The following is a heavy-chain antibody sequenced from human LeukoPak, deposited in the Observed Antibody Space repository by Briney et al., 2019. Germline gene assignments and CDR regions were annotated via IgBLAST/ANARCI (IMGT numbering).Heavy chain of an antibody. CDR3: ARGGRNYYGSGRAFDY. D-gene: IGHD3-10*01. CDR2: INHSGST. Sequence: SETLSLTCAVYGGSFSGYYWSWIRQPPGKGLEWIREINHSGSTNYNPSLKSRVTISVDTSKNQFSLKLSSVTAADTAVYYCARGGRNYYGSGRAFDYWGQGTLVTVSS. J-gene: IGHJ4*02. V-gene: IGHV4-34*01. CDR1: GGSFSGYY.